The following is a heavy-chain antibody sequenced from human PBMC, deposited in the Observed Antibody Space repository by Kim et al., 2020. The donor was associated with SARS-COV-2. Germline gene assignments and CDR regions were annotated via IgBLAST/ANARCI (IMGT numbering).Heavy chain of an antibody. CDR3: ARDLVLVADDY. CDR1: GFTFSSYS. V-gene: IGHV3-21*01. J-gene: IGHJ4*02. Sequence: GGSLRLSCAASGFTFSSYSMNWVRQAPGKGLEWVSSISSSSSYIYYADSVKGRFTISRDNAKNSLYLQMNSLRAEDTAVYYCARDLVLVADDYWGQGTLVTVSS. CDR2: ISSSSSYI. D-gene: IGHD2-15*01.